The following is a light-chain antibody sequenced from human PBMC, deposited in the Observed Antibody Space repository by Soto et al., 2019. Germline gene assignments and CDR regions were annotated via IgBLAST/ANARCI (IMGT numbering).Light chain of an antibody. CDR1: QDINNY. CDR2: AAS. CDR3: QRYNSAPWT. V-gene: IGKV1-27*01. Sequence: DIQMTQSPSSLSASVGDRVTITCRASQDINNYLAWYQQKPGKVPKLLIYAASTLQSGVPSRFSGSGSGTDVTLTISSLQPEDVATYYCQRYNSAPWTFGQGTKVEIK. J-gene: IGKJ1*01.